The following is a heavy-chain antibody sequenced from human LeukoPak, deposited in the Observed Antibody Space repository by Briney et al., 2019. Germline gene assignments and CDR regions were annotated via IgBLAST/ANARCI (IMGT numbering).Heavy chain of an antibody. CDR2: ISFDGSNK. J-gene: IGHJ4*02. V-gene: IGHV3-30-3*01. CDR1: GFTFSSYA. Sequence: SGGSLRLSCAASGFTFSSYAMHWDRQAPGKGLEWVAVISFDGSNKYYADSVKGRFTISRDNSKNTLYLQMNSLRAEDTAVYYCARSKQWLVLGYWGQGTLVTVSS. D-gene: IGHD6-19*01. CDR3: ARSKQWLVLGY.